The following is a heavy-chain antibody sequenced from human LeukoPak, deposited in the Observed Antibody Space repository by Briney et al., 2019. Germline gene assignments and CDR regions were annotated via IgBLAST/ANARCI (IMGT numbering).Heavy chain of an antibody. J-gene: IGHJ6*02. CDR3: ARDNTGSVRGVIISGSMDV. Sequence: PGGSLRLSCAASGFTFSSYSMNWVRQAPGKGLDWVSSISSSSSYIYYADSVKGRFTISRDNAKNSLYLQMNSLRAEDTAVYCCARDNTGSVRGVIISGSMDVWGQGTTVTVSS. CDR2: ISSSSSYI. D-gene: IGHD3-10*01. V-gene: IGHV3-21*01. CDR1: GFTFSSYS.